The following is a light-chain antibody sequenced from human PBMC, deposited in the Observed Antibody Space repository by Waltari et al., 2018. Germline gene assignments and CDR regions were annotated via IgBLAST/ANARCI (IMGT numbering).Light chain of an antibody. V-gene: IGLV10-54*04. Sequence: QAGLTQPPSVSRALGQTATVTCTGNHNNVGNPAVSWLQHHQGHPPKLLSYRNDNRPSGISERFSASRSGNTASLTITGLQPDDEADYYCSSWDKNLVAVVFGGGTKVTVL. CDR2: RND. CDR1: HNNVGNPA. J-gene: IGLJ3*02. CDR3: SSWDKNLVAVV.